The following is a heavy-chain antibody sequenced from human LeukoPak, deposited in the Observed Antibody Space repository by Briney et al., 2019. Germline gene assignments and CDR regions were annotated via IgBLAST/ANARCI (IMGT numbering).Heavy chain of an antibody. D-gene: IGHD2-2*01. CDR3: AKGDCSSTSCSGFYGMDV. Sequence: GGSLRLSCAASGFTFSTYAMNWVRQAPGKGLEWVSTTSDGTTYYADSVKGRFTISRDSSKSTLYLQMNSLRAEDTAVYYCAKGDCSSTSCSGFYGMDVWGRGTTVTVSS. J-gene: IGHJ6*04. CDR1: GFTFSTYA. V-gene: IGHV3-23*01. CDR2: TSDGTT.